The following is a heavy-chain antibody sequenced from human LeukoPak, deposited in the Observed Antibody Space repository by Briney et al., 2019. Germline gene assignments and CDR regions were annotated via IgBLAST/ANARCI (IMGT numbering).Heavy chain of an antibody. CDR1: GFTFSSYS. Sequence: GGSLRLSYAASGFTFSSYSMTWVRQAPGKGLEWVSSVTASGGNSFYADSVKGRLTVSRDNSKNMLCLHMNSLRAEDTAVYYCAKGREVSTGYYYYYGMDVWGQGTTVTVSS. V-gene: IGHV3-23*01. J-gene: IGHJ6*02. CDR3: AKGREVSTGYYYYYGMDV. D-gene: IGHD1-1*01. CDR2: VTASGGNS.